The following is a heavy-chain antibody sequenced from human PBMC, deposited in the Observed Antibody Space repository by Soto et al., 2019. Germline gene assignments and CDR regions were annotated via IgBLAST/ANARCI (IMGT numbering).Heavy chain of an antibody. V-gene: IGHV3-9*01. CDR2: ISWNSGSI. CDR3: AKEGASDWYFDL. CDR1: GFTFDDYA. J-gene: IGHJ2*01. Sequence: EVQLVESGGGLVQPGRSLRLSCAASGFTFDDYAMHWVRQAPGKGLEWVSGISWNSGSIGYADSVKGRFTISRDNAKNSLYLQMNSLRAEDTALYYCAKEGASDWYFDLWGRGTLVTVSS.